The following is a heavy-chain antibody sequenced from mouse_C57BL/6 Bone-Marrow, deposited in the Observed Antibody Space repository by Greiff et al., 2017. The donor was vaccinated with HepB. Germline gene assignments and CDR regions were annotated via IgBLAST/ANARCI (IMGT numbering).Heavy chain of an antibody. V-gene: IGHV1-76*01. Sequence: VQLQQSGAELVRPGASVKLSCKASGYTFTDYYINWVKQRPGQGLEWIARIYPGSGNTYYNEKFKGKATLTAEKSSSTAYMQLSSLTSEDSAVCFCARSVCPYAMDYWGQGTSVTVSS. CDR2: IYPGSGNT. CDR1: GYTFTDYY. J-gene: IGHJ4*01. D-gene: IGHD6-1*01. CDR3: ARSVCPYAMDY.